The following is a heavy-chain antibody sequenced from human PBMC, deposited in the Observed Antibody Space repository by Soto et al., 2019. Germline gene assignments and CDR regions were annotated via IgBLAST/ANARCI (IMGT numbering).Heavy chain of an antibody. CDR1: GYRFTSYG. D-gene: IGHD7-27*01. Sequence: SAKVSCRASGYRFTSYGMSWVREAHGQGLEWMGWISAYDGNTNYAQKLQGRVTMTTDTSTSTAYMELRSLRSDDTATYFCAKGRGEMNWANYYGLDVWGQGTTVTVSS. CDR2: ISAYDGNT. J-gene: IGHJ6*02. V-gene: IGHV1-18*01. CDR3: AKGRGEMNWANYYGLDV.